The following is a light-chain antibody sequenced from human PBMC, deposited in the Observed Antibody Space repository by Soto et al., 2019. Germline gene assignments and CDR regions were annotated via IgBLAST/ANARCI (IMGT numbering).Light chain of an antibody. J-gene: IGLJ2*01. CDR3: QSYDNSHVV. CDR1: SSNIGAGYD. V-gene: IGLV1-40*01. CDR2: GNS. Sequence: QAVVTQPPSVSGAPGQRVTISCTGSSSNIGAGYDVHWYQQLPGTAPKLLIHGNSNRPSGVPDRFSGSKSGTSASLAITGLQAEDEADYFCQSYDNSHVVFGGGTKLTLL.